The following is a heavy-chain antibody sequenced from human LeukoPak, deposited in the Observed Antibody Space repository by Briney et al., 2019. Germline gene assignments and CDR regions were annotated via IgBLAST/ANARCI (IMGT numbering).Heavy chain of an antibody. CDR1: GYSFTSYW. Sequence: ASVKISCKASGYSFTSYWIAWVRQMPGKGLEWMGIIYPGDSDTRYNPSFQGQVTISADKSTSTAYLQWRSLKASDTAMYYCARVSDSVATITSYFRSSGWYSDYWGQGTLVTVSS. CDR2: IYPGDSDT. V-gene: IGHV5-51*01. CDR3: ARVSDSVATITSYFRSSGWYSDY. D-gene: IGHD5-12*01. J-gene: IGHJ4*02.